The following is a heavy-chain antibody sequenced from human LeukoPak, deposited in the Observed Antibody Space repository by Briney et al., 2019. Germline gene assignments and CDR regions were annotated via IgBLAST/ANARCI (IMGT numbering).Heavy chain of an antibody. V-gene: IGHV3-23*01. D-gene: IGHD6-13*01. CDR1: GFTFSNYA. CDR2: ISDSGDGT. Sequence: GGSLRLSCAASGFTFSNYAMSWVRQAPGKGLEWVSAISDSGDGTYYTDSVKGRFTISRDNSKNTLYMQMSSLRAEDTAIYYCAKDLSDSSRVPGDYWGQGTLVTVSS. J-gene: IGHJ4*02. CDR3: AKDLSDSSRVPGDY.